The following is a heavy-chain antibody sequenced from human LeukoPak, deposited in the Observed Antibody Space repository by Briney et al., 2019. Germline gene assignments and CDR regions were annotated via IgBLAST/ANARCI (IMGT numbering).Heavy chain of an antibody. J-gene: IGHJ4*02. V-gene: IGHV3-43*02. CDR2: VSGDGGRT. CDR1: GVSFDGFI. CDR3: AKESPFGSGSSADY. D-gene: IGHD3-10*01. Sequence: GGSLRLSCAASGVSFDGFIMHWVRQAPGKGLEWVSRVSGDGGRTYYADFVKGRFTISRDNSKNSLYLAMTSLRSEDTAFYYCAKESPFGSGSSADYWGQGTLVTVS.